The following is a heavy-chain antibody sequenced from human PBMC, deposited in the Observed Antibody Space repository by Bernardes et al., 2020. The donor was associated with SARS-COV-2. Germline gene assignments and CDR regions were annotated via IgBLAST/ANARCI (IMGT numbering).Heavy chain of an antibody. CDR2: IYPGDSDT. J-gene: IGHJ6*02. CDR1: GYRFTSYW. V-gene: IGHV5-51*01. D-gene: IGHD5-18*01. CDR3: ARPPDTAMVRHAVDV. Sequence: GESLKISCKGFGYRFTSYWIGWVRQMPGKGLEWMGIIYPGDSDTRYSPSFQGQVTISADKSISTAYLQWSSLKASDSAMYYCARPPDTAMVRHAVDVWGQGTTVTVSS.